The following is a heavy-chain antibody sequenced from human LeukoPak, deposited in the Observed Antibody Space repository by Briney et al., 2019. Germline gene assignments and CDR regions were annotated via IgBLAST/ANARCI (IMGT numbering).Heavy chain of an antibody. J-gene: IGHJ6*03. CDR1: GFTFSKHW. D-gene: IGHD6-19*01. V-gene: IGHV3-48*04. CDR3: ARDGTAVALTVLDYYYYYMDV. Sequence: GGSLRLSCAASGFTFSKHWMHWVRQAPGKGLEWVSYISSSSSTIYYADSVKGRFTISRDNAKNSLYLQMNSLRAEDTAVYYCARDGTAVALTVLDYYYYYMDVWGKGTTVTVSS. CDR2: ISSSSSTI.